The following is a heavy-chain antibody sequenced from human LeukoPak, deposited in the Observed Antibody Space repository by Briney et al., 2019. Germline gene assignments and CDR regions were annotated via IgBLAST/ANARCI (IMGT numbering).Heavy chain of an antibody. CDR2: IYPGDSDT. J-gene: IGHJ4*02. D-gene: IGHD3/OR15-3a*01. CDR3: ARQRRERWTGYPFDH. Sequence: GESLKISCKTSGYSFTDFWIGWVRQMPGQGLEWMGIIYPGDSDTRYSPSFEGQVTISVDKSTSTAFLQWSSLRTSDSAIYYCARQRRERWTGYPFDHWGQGTLVSVSS. CDR1: GYSFTDFW. V-gene: IGHV5-51*01.